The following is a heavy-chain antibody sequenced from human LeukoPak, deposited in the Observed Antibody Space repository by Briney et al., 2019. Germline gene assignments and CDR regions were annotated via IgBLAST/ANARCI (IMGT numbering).Heavy chain of an antibody. J-gene: IGHJ4*02. CDR1: GGTFSNYA. V-gene: IGHV1-69*04. Sequence: SVKVSCKVSGGTFSNYAINWVRQAPGQGLEWMGRIIPFVDVPNYPQKFQARVTITADKSTSTAYLDLNSLRSEDTAVYYCARVVYYGSGEKGHFDSWGQGTLVTVSS. CDR2: IIPFVDVP. CDR3: ARVVYYGSGEKGHFDS. D-gene: IGHD3-10*01.